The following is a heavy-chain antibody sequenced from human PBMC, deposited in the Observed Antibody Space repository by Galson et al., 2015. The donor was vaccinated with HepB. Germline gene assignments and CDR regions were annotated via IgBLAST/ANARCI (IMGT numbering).Heavy chain of an antibody. Sequence: SLRLSCAASGFTFDDYAMHWVRQAPGKGLEWVSGISWNSGSIGYADSVKGRFTISRDNAKNSLYLQMNSLRAEDTALYYCAKDKFPRIEAGYSDNSGHGTLVPPSS. D-gene: IGHD2-15*01. V-gene: IGHV3-9*01. J-gene: IGHJ4*01. CDR1: GFTFDDYA. CDR2: ISWNSGSI. CDR3: AKDKFPRIEAGYSDN.